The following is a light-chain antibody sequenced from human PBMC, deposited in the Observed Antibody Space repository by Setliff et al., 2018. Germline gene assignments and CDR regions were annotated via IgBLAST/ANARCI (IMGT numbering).Light chain of an antibody. CDR2: EVT. CDR3: LSYTSETTHAL. Sequence: QSALTQPPSASGSPGQSITISCAGTNSDVGGYNYVSRYQQHPNKAPKLMIYEVTKRPSGVSDRFSGSKSGNTASLTISGLQAEDEADYYCLSYTSETTHALFAGGTQLTVL. V-gene: IGLV2-14*03. CDR1: NSDVGGYNY. J-gene: IGLJ2*01.